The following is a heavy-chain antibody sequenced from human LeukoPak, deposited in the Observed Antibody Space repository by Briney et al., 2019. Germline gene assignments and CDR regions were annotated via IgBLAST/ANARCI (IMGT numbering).Heavy chain of an antibody. Sequence: SETLSLTCTVSGDSIRSFYWTWIRQPAGKGLEWIGRIYTSGNTYYDPSLKSRVTMSVDTSKNQFSLKLSSVTAADTAVYYCARGRSLTGTDYWGQGTLVTVSS. CDR2: IYTSGNT. J-gene: IGHJ4*02. D-gene: IGHD1-20*01. CDR3: ARGRSLTGTDY. CDR1: GDSIRSFY. V-gene: IGHV4-4*07.